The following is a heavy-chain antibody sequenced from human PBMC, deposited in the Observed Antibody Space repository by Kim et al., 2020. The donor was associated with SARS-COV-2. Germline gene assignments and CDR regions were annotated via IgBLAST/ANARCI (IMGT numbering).Heavy chain of an antibody. CDR3: ARGEPYYYGSGSYYSDY. V-gene: IGHV1-69*04. CDR1: GGTFSSYA. Sequence: SVKVSCKASGGTFSSYAISWVRQAPGQGLEWMGRIIPILGIANYAQKFQGRVTITADKSTSTAYMELSSLRSEDTAVYYCARGEPYYYGSGSYYSDYWG. D-gene: IGHD3-10*01. CDR2: IIPILGIA. J-gene: IGHJ4*01.